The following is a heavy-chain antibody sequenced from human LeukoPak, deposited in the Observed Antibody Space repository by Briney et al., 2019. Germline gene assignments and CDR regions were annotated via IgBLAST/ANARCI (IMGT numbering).Heavy chain of an antibody. CDR2: ISGSGGSI. D-gene: IGHD3-9*01. CDR1: GFTFSSYA. Sequence: PGGSLRLSCAASGFTFSSYAMSWVRQAPGKGLEWVSAISGSGGSIYYADSVKGRFTISRDNSKNTLYLQMNSLRAEDTAVYYCAKDLRRYFDWISHFDYWGQGTLVTVSS. CDR3: AKDLRRYFDWISHFDY. J-gene: IGHJ4*02. V-gene: IGHV3-23*01.